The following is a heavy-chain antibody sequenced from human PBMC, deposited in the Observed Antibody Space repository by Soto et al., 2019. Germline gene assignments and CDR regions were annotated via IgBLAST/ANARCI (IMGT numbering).Heavy chain of an antibody. CDR3: ARDQGGSGSYSFDY. CDR1: GFTFSSNW. CDR2: IKQDGSEK. J-gene: IGHJ4*02. D-gene: IGHD3-10*01. V-gene: IGHV3-7*04. Sequence: EVQLVESGGGLVQPGGSLRLSCAASGFTFSSNWMSWVRQAPGKGLEWVANIKQDGSEKYYVDSVKGRFTISRDNAKNSLYLQMNSLRAEDTAVYYCARDQGGSGSYSFDYWGQGTLVTVSS.